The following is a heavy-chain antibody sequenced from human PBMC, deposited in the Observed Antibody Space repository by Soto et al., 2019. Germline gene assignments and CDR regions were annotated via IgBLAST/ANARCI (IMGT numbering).Heavy chain of an antibody. CDR1: GGSISSYY. CDR2: IYYSGST. V-gene: IGHV4-59*05. Sequence: SETLSLTCTVSGGSISSYYWSWIRQPPGKGLEWIGSIYYSGSTYYNPSLKSRVTISVDTSKNQFSLKLSSVTAADTAVYFCARYPRLDCWGQGTLVTVSS. CDR3: ARYPRLDC. D-gene: IGHD2-2*02. J-gene: IGHJ4*02.